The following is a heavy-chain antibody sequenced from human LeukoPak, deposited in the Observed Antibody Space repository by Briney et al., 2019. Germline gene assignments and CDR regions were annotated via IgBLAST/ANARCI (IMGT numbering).Heavy chain of an antibody. CDR1: GYTFTSYG. CDR2: ISAYNGNT. J-gene: IGHJ4*02. D-gene: IGHD3-10*01. Sequence: ASVKVSCKASGYTFTSYGISWVRQAPGQGLEWMGWISAYNGNTNYAQKLQGRVTMTTDTSTSTAYMELRSLRSDDTAVYYCARDFDSGLSITMVRGVIYHYWGQGTLVTVSS. V-gene: IGHV1-18*04. CDR3: ARDFDSGLSITMVRGVIYHY.